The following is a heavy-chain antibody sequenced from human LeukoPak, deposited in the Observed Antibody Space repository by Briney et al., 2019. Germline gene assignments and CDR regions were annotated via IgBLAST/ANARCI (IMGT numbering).Heavy chain of an antibody. CDR2: INPNSGGT. CDR3: ARVFGSYFDY. D-gene: IGHD3-3*01. CDR1: GYTFTGYY. J-gene: IGHJ4*02. V-gene: IGHV1-2*02. Sequence: ASVKVSFTASGYTFTGYYMHWVRQAPGQGLEWMGWINPNSGGTNYAQKFQGRVTMTRDTSISTAYMELSRLRSDDTAVYYCARVFGSYFDYWGQGTLVTVSS.